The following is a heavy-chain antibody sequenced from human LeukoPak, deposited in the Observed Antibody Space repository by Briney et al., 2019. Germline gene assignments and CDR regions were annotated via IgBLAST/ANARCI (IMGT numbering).Heavy chain of an antibody. CDR2: ISSSSSTI. Sequence: GGSLRLSCAASGFTFSSYSMNWVRQAPGKGLEWVSYISSSSSTIYYADSVKGRFTISRDNAKNSLYLQMNSLRAEDTAVYYCAREGGSSSWYFDYWGQGTLVTVSS. CDR1: GFTFSSYS. D-gene: IGHD6-13*01. V-gene: IGHV3-48*01. CDR3: AREGGSSSWYFDY. J-gene: IGHJ4*02.